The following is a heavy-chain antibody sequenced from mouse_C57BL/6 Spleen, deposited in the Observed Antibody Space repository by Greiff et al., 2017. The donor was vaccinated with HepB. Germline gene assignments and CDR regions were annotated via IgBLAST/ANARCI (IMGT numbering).Heavy chain of an antibody. CDR2: ISSGSSTI. CDR1: GFTFSDYG. V-gene: IGHV5-17*01. J-gene: IGHJ3*01. CDR3: ARQDYGSSQFAY. D-gene: IGHD1-1*01. Sequence: DVKLVESGGGLVKPGGSLKLSCAASGFTFSDYGMHWVRQAPEKGLEWVAYISSGSSTIYYADTVKGRFTISRDNAKNTLFLQMTSLRSEDTAMYYCARQDYGSSQFAYWGQGTLVTVSA.